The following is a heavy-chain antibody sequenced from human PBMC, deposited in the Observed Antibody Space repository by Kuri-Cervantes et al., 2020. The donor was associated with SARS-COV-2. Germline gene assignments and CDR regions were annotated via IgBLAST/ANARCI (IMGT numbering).Heavy chain of an antibody. CDR1: GFTFSSYS. CDR3: ASAQRCLMVALDY. D-gene: IGHD5-12*01. Sequence: GGSLRLSCAASGFTFSSYSMYCVRQAPWKGLEWVSSISSSSSYIYYADSVKGQFTISRDNAKNSLYLQMNSLRAEDTAVYYCASAQRCLMVALDYWGQGTLVTVSS. V-gene: IGHV3-21*01. CDR2: ISSSSSYI. J-gene: IGHJ4*02.